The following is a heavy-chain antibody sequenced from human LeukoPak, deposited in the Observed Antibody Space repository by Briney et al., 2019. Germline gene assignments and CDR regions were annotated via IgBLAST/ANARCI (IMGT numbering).Heavy chain of an antibody. CDR3: ARGLQYQLLKALGYYYMDV. CDR1: GGTFSSHA. V-gene: IGHV1-69*05. J-gene: IGHJ6*03. Sequence: GSSVKVSGKASGGTFSSHAIAWVRQAPGQGPEWMGGIIPISGTANYAQKFQGRVTISTDESTSTAYMELTSLTSDDTAVYYCARGLQYQLLKALGYYYMDVWGEGTTVTVSS. D-gene: IGHD2-2*01. CDR2: IIPISGTA.